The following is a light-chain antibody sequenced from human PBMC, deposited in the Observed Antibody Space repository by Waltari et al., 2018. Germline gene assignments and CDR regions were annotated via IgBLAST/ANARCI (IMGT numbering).Light chain of an antibody. J-gene: IGKJ1*01. CDR3: QHYNEWPPWT. V-gene: IGKV3-15*01. Sequence: EIVMTQSPATLSVSPGERATLSCRASQGVSRKLAWYQQKPGQAPRLLIYDASTRATDIPARFSGSGSGTEFTLTISSLQSEDVAVYYCQHYNEWPPWTFGQGTKVEIK. CDR1: QGVSRK. CDR2: DAS.